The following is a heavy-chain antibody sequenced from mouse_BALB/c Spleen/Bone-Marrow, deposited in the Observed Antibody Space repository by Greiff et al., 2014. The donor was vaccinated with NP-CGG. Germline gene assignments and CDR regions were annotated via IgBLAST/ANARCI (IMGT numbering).Heavy chain of an antibody. J-gene: IGHJ4*01. V-gene: IGHV1S41*01. CDR3: ARYDYAMDY. Sequence: LVTPGASVKLSCKASGYSFTNFWINWIRQRPGQGFEWIGRIAPGTGTTYYNEMFKGKATLTVDTSSSTAYIQLSSLSSEDSAVYFCARYDYAMDYWGQGTSVT. D-gene: IGHD2-3*01. CDR2: IAPGTGTT. CDR1: GYSFTNFW.